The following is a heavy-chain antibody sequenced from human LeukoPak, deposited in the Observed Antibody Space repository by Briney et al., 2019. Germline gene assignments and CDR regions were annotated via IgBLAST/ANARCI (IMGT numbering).Heavy chain of an antibody. CDR2: MNPNSGNT. J-gene: IGHJ5*02. CDR1: GYTFTSYD. V-gene: IGHV1-8*01. CDR3: ARGLPPGITMVRGFYWFDP. Sequence: ASVKVSCKASGYTFTSYDINWVRQATGQGLEWMGWMNPNSGNTGYAQKFQGRVTMTRNTSISTAYMELSSLRSEDTAVYYCARGLPPGITMVRGFYWFDPWGQGTLVTVSS. D-gene: IGHD3-10*01.